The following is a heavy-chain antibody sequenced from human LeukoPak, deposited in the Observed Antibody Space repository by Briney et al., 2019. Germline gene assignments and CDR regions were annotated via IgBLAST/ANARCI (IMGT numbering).Heavy chain of an antibody. CDR3: ARGVEPLAANTLAY. V-gene: IGHV3-53*01. CDR2: LYSDGNT. Sequence: GGSLRLSCAASGFIFSTYSMNWVRQAPGKGLEWVSVLYSDGNTKYADSVQGRFTISRDNSKNTLYLEMNSLSPDDTAVYYCARGVEPLAANTLAYWGQGTLVTVSS. D-gene: IGHD1-14*01. J-gene: IGHJ4*02. CDR1: GFIFSTYS.